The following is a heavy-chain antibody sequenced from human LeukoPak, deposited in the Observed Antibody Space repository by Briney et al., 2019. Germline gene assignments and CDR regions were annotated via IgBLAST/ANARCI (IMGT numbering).Heavy chain of an antibody. Sequence: GGSLRLPCAASGFPFRRYAMRWARHAPGKALEEVSAISGLGWSTYYADSVKGRLTIPRENSKTTLYLQMNRLRAEDTAVYYCARVVDDGFLEWLLEYWFDPWGQGTLVTVSS. J-gene: IGHJ5*02. D-gene: IGHD3-3*01. V-gene: IGHV3-23*01. CDR2: ISGLGWST. CDR1: GFPFRRYA. CDR3: ARVVDDGFLEWLLEYWFDP.